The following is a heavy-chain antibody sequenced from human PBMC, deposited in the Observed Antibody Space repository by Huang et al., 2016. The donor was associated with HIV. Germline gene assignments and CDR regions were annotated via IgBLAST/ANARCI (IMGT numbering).Heavy chain of an antibody. J-gene: IGHJ4*02. CDR3: ARLPGSITMIRGVITDPY. D-gene: IGHD3-10*01. Sequence: QLQLQESGPGLVKPSETLSLTCTVSGGSIRSENYYWGWIRQPPGKGLEWIGSISYSGDTYYNPSLKSRVTITVDTSKKQFSLKMRSVTAADTAVYYCARLPGSITMIRGVITDPYWGQGTLVTVSS. CDR1: GGSIRSENYY. CDR2: ISYSGDT. V-gene: IGHV4-39*01.